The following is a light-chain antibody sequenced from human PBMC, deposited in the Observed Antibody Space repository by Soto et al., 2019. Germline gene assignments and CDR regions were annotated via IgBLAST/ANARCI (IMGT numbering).Light chain of an antibody. V-gene: IGKV3-11*01. J-gene: IGKJ4*01. CDR1: QSVSSF. Sequence: EIVLTQSPATLSSSPGERATLSCRASQSVSSFLAWYQQKPGQAPRLLIYDASNRATGIPARFSGTGSGTDFTLTISSLEPEDFAVYFCQQRSSWPLTFGGGTKVEIK. CDR2: DAS. CDR3: QQRSSWPLT.